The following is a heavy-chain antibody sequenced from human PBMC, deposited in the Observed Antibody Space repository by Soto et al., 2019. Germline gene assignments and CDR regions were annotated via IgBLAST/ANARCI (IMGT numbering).Heavy chain of an antibody. D-gene: IGHD6-19*01. V-gene: IGHV3-9*01. CDR3: AKGEAVAGVFFDY. J-gene: IGHJ4*02. CDR2: ISWNSGSI. Sequence: EVQLVESGGGLVQPGRSLRLSCAASGFTFDDYAMHWVRQAPGKGLEWVSGISWNSGSIGYADSVKGRFTISRDNAKNSLYLQMNSLRAEDTALYYCAKGEAVAGVFFDYWGQGTLVTVSS. CDR1: GFTFDDYA.